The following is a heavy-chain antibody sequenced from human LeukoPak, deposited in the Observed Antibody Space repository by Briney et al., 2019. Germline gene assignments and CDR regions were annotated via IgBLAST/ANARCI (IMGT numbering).Heavy chain of an antibody. D-gene: IGHD6-19*01. J-gene: IGHJ6*03. CDR2: IYYSGDT. CDR3: ARHQWHYYYYMGV. V-gene: IGHV4-39*01. Sequence: SETLSLTCTVSGGSISSSSYYWGLIRQPPGKGLEWIGSIYYSGDTYYNPSLKSRRVTISVDTSKNQFSLRLSSVTAADTAVYYCARHQWHYYYYMGVWGKGSTVTVSS. CDR1: GGSISSSSYY.